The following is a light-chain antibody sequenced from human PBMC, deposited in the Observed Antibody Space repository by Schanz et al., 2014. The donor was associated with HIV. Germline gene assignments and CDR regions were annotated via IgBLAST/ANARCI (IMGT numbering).Light chain of an antibody. CDR3: SSCSTSTLD. Sequence: QSVLTQPASVSGSPGQSITISCTGTSSDIGGYNYVSWYQQHPGKAPKLMIYGVTDRPSGVPDRFSGSKSGNTAFLTISGLQAEDEADYYCSSCSTSTLDFGGGTKLTVL. CDR1: SSDIGGYNY. V-gene: IGLV2-14*03. J-gene: IGLJ2*01. CDR2: GVT.